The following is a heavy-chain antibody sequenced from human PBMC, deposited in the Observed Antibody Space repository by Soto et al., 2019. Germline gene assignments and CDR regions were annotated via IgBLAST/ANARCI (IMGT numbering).Heavy chain of an antibody. Sequence: EVQLVEFGGGLVQPGESLRLSCAASGFTFSSYWMTWVRQAPGKGLEWVANIKQDGSEKYYVDSVRGRFTMSRDNAKNSLYLQMNSLRAEDTTVYYCARVVGATQMDFDYWGQGTLVTVSS. D-gene: IGHD1-26*01. V-gene: IGHV3-7*01. J-gene: IGHJ4*02. CDR2: IKQDGSEK. CDR1: GFTFSSYW. CDR3: ARVVGATQMDFDY.